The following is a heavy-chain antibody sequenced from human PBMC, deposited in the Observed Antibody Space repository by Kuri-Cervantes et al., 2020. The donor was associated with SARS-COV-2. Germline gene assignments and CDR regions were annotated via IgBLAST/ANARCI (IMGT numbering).Heavy chain of an antibody. J-gene: IGHJ4*02. V-gene: IGHV3-7*03. Sequence: GGSLRLSCAASGFTFSNYFMSWVRQAPGKGLEWVANIYQDGSAKYYVDSVKGRFTISRDNAKNYVYLQMNSLRAEDTAVYYCAREYGDFGFDYWGQGTLVTVSS. D-gene: IGHD4-17*01. CDR3: AREYGDFGFDY. CDR1: GFTFSNYF. CDR2: IYQDGSAK.